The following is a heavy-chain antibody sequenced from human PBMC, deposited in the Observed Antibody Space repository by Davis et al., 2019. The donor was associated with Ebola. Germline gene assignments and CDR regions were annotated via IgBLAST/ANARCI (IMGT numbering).Heavy chain of an antibody. CDR3: ARDHVVTAIPFDF. Sequence: GGSLRLSCAASEFTFSSYSMNWVRQAPGKGLEWVSSISSSSSFIYYADSVKGRFTISRDNAKNSLYLQMNSLRAEDTAVYFCARDHVVTAIPFDFWGRGTLVTVSS. V-gene: IGHV3-21*01. CDR2: ISSSSSFI. D-gene: IGHD2-21*02. CDR1: EFTFSSYS. J-gene: IGHJ4*02.